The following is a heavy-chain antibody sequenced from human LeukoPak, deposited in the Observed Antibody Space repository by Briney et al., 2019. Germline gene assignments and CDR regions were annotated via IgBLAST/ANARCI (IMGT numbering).Heavy chain of an antibody. V-gene: IGHV3-72*01. CDR3: ARSYGSGTYPFDY. Sequence: GGSLRLSCAASEFTFSDHYMDWVRQAPGKGLEWVGRTRKKVNSYTTEYAASVKGRFTISRDDSKNSLYLQMNSLKTEDTAVYYCARSYGSGTYPFDYWGQGTLVTVSS. CDR1: EFTFSDHY. J-gene: IGHJ4*02. CDR2: TRKKVNSYTT. D-gene: IGHD3-10*01.